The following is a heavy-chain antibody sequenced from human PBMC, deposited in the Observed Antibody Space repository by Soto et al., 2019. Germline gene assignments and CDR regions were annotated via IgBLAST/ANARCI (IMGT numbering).Heavy chain of an antibody. V-gene: IGHV4-4*07. J-gene: IGHJ5*02. Sequence: QAQLQVSGPGVVNSAVTLSLICDVSGAPINALYWSWIRQSPGKGLEWVRRVHAGGSFNYNPSLRRRDAISAEPSKSQVSMRLTSVTAAGTAVYFCARENTPEMTRGWFAPWGQGTLVNVSA. CDR2: VHAGGSF. D-gene: IGHD3-10*01. CDR1: GAPINALY. CDR3: ARENTPEMTRGWFAP.